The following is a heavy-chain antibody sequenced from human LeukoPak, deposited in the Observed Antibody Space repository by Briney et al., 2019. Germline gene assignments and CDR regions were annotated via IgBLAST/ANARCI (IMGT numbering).Heavy chain of an antibody. Sequence: PSETLSLTCTVSGGSISSSSYYWGWIRQPPGKGLEWIGSIYYSGSTYYNPSLKSRVTISVDKSKNQFSLKLSSVTAADTAVYYCARGAVAGILGYYYYGMDVWGQGTTVTVSS. CDR1: GGSISSSSYY. J-gene: IGHJ6*02. V-gene: IGHV4-39*07. CDR3: ARGAVAGILGYYYYGMDV. D-gene: IGHD6-19*01. CDR2: IYYSGST.